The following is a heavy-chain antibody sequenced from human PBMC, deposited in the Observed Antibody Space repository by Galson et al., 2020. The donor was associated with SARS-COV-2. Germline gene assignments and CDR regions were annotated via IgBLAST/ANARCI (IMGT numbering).Heavy chain of an antibody. CDR1: NGSISSDY. D-gene: IGHD6-6*01. V-gene: IGHV4-4*08. CDR3: ARYTTSSVSFDY. CDR2: FHSDGST. J-gene: IGHJ4*02. Sequence: SETLSLTCSVSNGSISSDYWAWIRQTPGKGLEWIGFFHSDGSTNYNPSLKSRITISVDTSKNRFSLKLSSLTAADTAVYFCARYTTSSVSFDYWGQGTLVTVSS.